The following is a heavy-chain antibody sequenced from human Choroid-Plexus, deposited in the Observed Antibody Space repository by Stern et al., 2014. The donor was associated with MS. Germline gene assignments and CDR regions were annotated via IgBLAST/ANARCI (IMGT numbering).Heavy chain of an antibody. CDR2: VSYDGSNK. CDR3: AKDRHYLTYFFDH. CDR1: GFTFGSCA. Sequence: DQLVESGGGVVQPGRPLRLSCVASGFTFGSCAMHWVRQAPGKGLEWVAGVSYDGSNKYYADSVKGRFTISRGNSQNTLYMQMSSLRPEDTAVYYCAKDRHYLTYFFDHWGQGSLVTVSS. V-gene: IGHV3-30*18. D-gene: IGHD2/OR15-2a*01. J-gene: IGHJ5*02.